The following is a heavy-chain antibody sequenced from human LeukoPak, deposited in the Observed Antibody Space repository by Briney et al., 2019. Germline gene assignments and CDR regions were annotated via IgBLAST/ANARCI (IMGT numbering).Heavy chain of an antibody. J-gene: IGHJ1*01. Sequence: TSETLTLTCTVSGGSMSSYYWSWIRQPPGKGLEWMGQIYYSGATNYSPSLKSRATISIDTSKKQFSLKLTSVTAADTAVYYCANLLMAGKYFKYWGQGALVTVSS. CDR2: IYYSGAT. CDR1: GGSMSSYY. CDR3: ANLLMAGKYFKY. V-gene: IGHV4-59*01. D-gene: IGHD5-24*01.